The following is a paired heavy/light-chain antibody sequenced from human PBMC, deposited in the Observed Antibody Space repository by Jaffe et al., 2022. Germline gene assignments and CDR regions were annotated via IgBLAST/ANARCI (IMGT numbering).Heavy chain of an antibody. CDR3: AKDANYDILTGYYSSLDY. Sequence: EVQLLESGGGLVQPGGSLRLSCAASGFTLSNHAMSWVRQAPGKGLEWVSGISGSGSSTYYADSGKGRFTISRDNSKNTLYLQMNSLTAEDTAVYYCAKDANYDILTGYYSSLDYWGQGTQLTVSS. D-gene: IGHD3-9*01. J-gene: IGHJ4*02. V-gene: IGHV3-23*01. CDR2: ISGSGSST. CDR1: GFTLSNHA.
Light chain of an antibody. CDR2: AAS. Sequence: DIQMTQSPSSLSASVGDRVTITCRASQSISRYLNWYQQKPGKAPNLLIYAASSLHSGVPSRFSGSGSGTDFTLTISSLQPEDFATYYCQQSYSTPRSFGPGTKVEIK. J-gene: IGKJ3*01. CDR3: QQSYSTPRS. CDR1: QSISRY. V-gene: IGKV1-39*01.